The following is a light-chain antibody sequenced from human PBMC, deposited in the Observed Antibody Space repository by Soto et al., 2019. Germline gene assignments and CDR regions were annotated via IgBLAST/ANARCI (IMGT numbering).Light chain of an antibody. CDR1: QSVSRSY. V-gene: IGKV3-20*01. CDR2: GAS. Sequence: EIVLTQSPGTLSLSPGERATLSCRASQSVSRSYLAWYQQKPGQPPRLLIYGASNRATGIPDRFSGSGSGTDFTLTIGRLEPEEFAVYYCQQYASSPPTFGGGTKVEIK. J-gene: IGKJ4*01. CDR3: QQYASSPPT.